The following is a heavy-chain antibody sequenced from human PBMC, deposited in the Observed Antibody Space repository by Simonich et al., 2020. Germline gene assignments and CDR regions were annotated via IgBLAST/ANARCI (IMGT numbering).Heavy chain of an antibody. Sequence: QVQLQESGPGLVKPSETLSLTCAVSGYSISSGYSWGWIRQPPGKGLEWIGSIEHRGSTAYNPSLKSRVTISVDTSKNLFSLKLSSVTAADTAVYYCARVGYSNYYYYGMDVWGQGTTVTVSS. CDR2: IEHRGST. J-gene: IGHJ6*02. CDR3: ARVGYSNYYYYGMDV. D-gene: IGHD6-13*01. CDR1: GYSISSGYS. V-gene: IGHV4-38-2*01.